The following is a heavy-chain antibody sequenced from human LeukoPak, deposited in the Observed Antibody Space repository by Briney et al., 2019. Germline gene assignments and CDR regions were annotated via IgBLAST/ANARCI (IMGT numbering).Heavy chain of an antibody. V-gene: IGHV4-61*02. CDR2: ISSSGST. CDR1: GDSISSGDYY. Sequence: SETLSLTCTVSGDSISSGDYYWSWIRQPAGKGLEWIGRISSSGSTNYNPSLKSRVTISVDTSKNQFSLKLSSVTAADTAVYFCARSDGYGLVGIWGQGTMVTVSS. D-gene: IGHD3-10*01. CDR3: ARSDGYGLVGI. J-gene: IGHJ3*02.